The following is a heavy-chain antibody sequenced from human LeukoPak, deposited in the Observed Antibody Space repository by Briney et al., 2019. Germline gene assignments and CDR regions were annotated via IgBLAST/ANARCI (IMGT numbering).Heavy chain of an antibody. CDR2: ISAYNGNT. D-gene: IGHD2-2*01. Sequence: ASVKVSCKASGYTFTSYGISWVRQAPGQGLEWMGWISAYNGNTNYAQKLQGRVTMTRDTSISTAYMELSRLRSDDTAVYYCASTSHSPYYYYYYGMDVWGQGTTVTVSS. V-gene: IGHV1-18*01. CDR3: ASTSHSPYYYYYYGMDV. J-gene: IGHJ6*02. CDR1: GYTFTSYG.